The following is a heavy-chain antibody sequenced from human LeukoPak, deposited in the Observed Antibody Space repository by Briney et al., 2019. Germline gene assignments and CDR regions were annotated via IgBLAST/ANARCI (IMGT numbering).Heavy chain of an antibody. Sequence: GGSLRLSCAASGFTYSSFSMNWVRQAPGKGLEWVSSISSSSSYIYYADSVKGRFTVSRDNARRSLYLQINSLRAEDTTVYYCSRDIGGFGDYNFLSGSDYWGQGALVTVSS. J-gene: IGHJ4*02. V-gene: IGHV3-21*01. CDR2: ISSSSSYI. D-gene: IGHD3-3*01. CDR1: GFTYSSFS. CDR3: SRDIGGFGDYNFLSGSDY.